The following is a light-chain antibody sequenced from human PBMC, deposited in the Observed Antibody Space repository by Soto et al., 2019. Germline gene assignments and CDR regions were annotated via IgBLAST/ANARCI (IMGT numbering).Light chain of an antibody. J-gene: IGKJ4*01. CDR3: QQYNNWPPLT. V-gene: IGKV3-15*01. Sequence: EMVLTQSPGTLSLSPGERATLSCRASQSVSSSYLAWYQQKPGQAPRLLIYGASTRATGIPARFSGSGSGTEFTLTISSLQSEDFAVYYCQQYNNWPPLTFGGGTKVDIK. CDR1: QSVSSSY. CDR2: GAS.